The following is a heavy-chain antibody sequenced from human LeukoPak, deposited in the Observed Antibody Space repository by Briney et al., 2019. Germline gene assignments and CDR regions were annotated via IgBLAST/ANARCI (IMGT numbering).Heavy chain of an antibody. CDR1: GYTFTGYY. J-gene: IGHJ4*02. D-gene: IGHD3-10*01. Sequence: ASVKVSCKASGYTFTGYYIHWVRQAPGQGLEWMGWINPDSGGTNYAQKFQGRVTMTRDTSITTAYMELSRLRSDDTAVYYCARVNDYGSGSWGDYWGQGTLVTVSP. CDR2: INPDSGGT. V-gene: IGHV1-2*02. CDR3: ARVNDYGSGSWGDY.